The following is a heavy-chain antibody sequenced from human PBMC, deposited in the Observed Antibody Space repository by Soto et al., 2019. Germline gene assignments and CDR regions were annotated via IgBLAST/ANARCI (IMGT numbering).Heavy chain of an antibody. Sequence: QITLKESGPTLVNPTQTLTLTCTFSGLSLSTSGVGVGWIRQPPGKTLEWLALIYWDDDKRYSPSLKNRLTITRDASKNQVVLTMTNMEPVDTATYYCARRLVTTLQFDYWGQGILVTVCS. D-gene: IGHD4-17*01. CDR3: ARRLVTTLQFDY. V-gene: IGHV2-5*02. J-gene: IGHJ4*02. CDR1: GLSLSTSGVG. CDR2: IYWDDDK.